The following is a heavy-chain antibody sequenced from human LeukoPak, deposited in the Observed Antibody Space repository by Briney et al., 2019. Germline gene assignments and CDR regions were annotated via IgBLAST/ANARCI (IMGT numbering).Heavy chain of an antibody. CDR2: INHSGST. J-gene: IGHJ4*02. Sequence: SETLSLTCAVYGGSFSGYYWSWIRQPPGKGLEWIGEINHSGSTNYNPSLKSRVTISVDTSKNQFSLKLSSVTAADTAVYYCARDPPGYCSVTSCYDHWGQGTLVTVSS. D-gene: IGHD2-2*01. CDR3: ARDPPGYCSVTSCYDH. V-gene: IGHV4-34*01. CDR1: GGSFSGYY.